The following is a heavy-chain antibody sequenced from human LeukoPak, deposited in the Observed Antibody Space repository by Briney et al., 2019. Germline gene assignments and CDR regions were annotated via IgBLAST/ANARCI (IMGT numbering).Heavy chain of an antibody. CDR2: ISGSGGST. J-gene: IGHJ5*02. D-gene: IGHD4-17*01. CDR3: AKEPTVTTGFRFDP. Sequence: GGSLRLSCAASGFTFSNNGMSWVRQAPGKGLEWVSAISGSGGSTYYADSVKGRFTISRDNSKNTLYLQMNSLRAEDTAVYYCAKEPTVTTGFRFDPWGQGTLVTVSS. CDR1: GFTFSNNG. V-gene: IGHV3-23*01.